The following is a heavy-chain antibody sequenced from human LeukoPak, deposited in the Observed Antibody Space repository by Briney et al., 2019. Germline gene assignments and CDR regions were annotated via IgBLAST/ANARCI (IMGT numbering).Heavy chain of an antibody. CDR1: GYTFTTYG. Sequence: VASVKVSCKASGYTFTTYGISWMRQAPGQGLEWMGWVSAYNGNTKFAQKLQGRVTLTTDTSTSTAYMELRSLRSDDTAVYYCAREAPVAAGSDAFDIWGQGTMVTVSS. J-gene: IGHJ3*02. D-gene: IGHD6-19*01. CDR2: VSAYNGNT. CDR3: AREAPVAAGSDAFDI. V-gene: IGHV1-18*01.